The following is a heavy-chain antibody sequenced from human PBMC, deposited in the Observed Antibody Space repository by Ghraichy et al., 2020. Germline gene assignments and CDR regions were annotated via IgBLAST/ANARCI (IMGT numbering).Heavy chain of an antibody. D-gene: IGHD2-21*02. V-gene: IGHV3-74*03. J-gene: IGHJ5*01. Sequence: LTCEASGFTFSDYWMHWVRQTPGKGLVWVFHLNDDGSRTKYADSVKGRFTISRDNVKNTLYLEMNSLRSDDTAVYYCATIGMVTASGFDFWGRGTLVTVSS. CDR1: GFTFSDYW. CDR3: ATIGMVTASGFDF. CDR2: LNDDGSRT.